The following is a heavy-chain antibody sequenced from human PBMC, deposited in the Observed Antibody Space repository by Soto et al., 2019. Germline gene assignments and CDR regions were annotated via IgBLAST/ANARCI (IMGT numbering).Heavy chain of an antibody. CDR3: ARGRTPD. J-gene: IGHJ4*02. V-gene: IGHV3-30-3*01. Sequence: ESGGGVVQPGGSLGLSCAASGFTLRTYAMHWVRQAPGKGLEWVAVISYDGSNKDYADSVKGRFTVSRDNSKNTVFLQMNSLRAEDTAVYYCARGRTPDWGQGTLVTVSS. CDR2: ISYDGSNK. CDR1: GFTLRTYA.